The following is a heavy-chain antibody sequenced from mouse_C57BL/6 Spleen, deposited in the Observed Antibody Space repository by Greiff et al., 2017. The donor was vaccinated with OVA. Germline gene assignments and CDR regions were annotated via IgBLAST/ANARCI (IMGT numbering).Heavy chain of an antibody. V-gene: IGHV1-26*01. Sequence: EVKLQQSGPELVKPGASVKISCKASGYTFTDYYMNWVKQSHGKSLEWIGDINPNNGGTSYNQKFKGKATLTVDKSSSTAYMELRSLTSEDSAVYYCARDTTVVGDYWGQGTTLTVSS. D-gene: IGHD1-1*01. CDR2: INPNNGGT. CDR3: ARDTTVVGDY. CDR1: GYTFTDYY. J-gene: IGHJ2*01.